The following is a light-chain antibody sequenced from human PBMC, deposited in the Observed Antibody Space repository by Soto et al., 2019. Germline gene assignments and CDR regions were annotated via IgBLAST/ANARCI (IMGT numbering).Light chain of an antibody. J-gene: IGKJ2*01. CDR1: QSVSSSY. Sequence: EIVLTQSPGTLSLSSGERATLSCRASQSVSSSYLAWYQQKPGQAPSLLVYATSSRATGIPDRFSGSGSGTDFTLTISRLEPEDFAVYYCEQYGSSSFTFGQRTKLEIK. CDR3: EQYGSSSFT. CDR2: ATS. V-gene: IGKV3-20*01.